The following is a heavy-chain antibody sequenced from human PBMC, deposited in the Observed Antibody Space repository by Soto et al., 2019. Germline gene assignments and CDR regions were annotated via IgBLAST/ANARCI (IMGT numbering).Heavy chain of an antibody. CDR2: ISGSGGST. Sequence: EVQLLESGGGLVQPGGSLRLSCAASGFTFSSYAMSWVRQAPGKGLEWVSAISGSGGSTYYADSVKGRFTISRDKSKNTPYLQTNSLRADDTAVYYCAKSSGGGELLIFDYLGQGTLVTLSS. V-gene: IGHV3-23*01. CDR3: AKSSGGGELLIFDY. J-gene: IGHJ4*02. D-gene: IGHD1-26*01. CDR1: GFTFSSYA.